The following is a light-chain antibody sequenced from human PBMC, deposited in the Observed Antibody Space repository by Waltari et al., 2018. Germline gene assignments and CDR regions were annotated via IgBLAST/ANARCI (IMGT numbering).Light chain of an antibody. J-gene: IGKJ3*01. CDR2: AAS. V-gene: IGKV1-17*01. Sequence: DRQMTQSPFSLCASSGDSVTITCRASQGISTYLNWYQQKPGKAPKRLIYAASSLESGVPSRFSGSGSGTDFTLTISSLQPEDFATYYCLQYNSNPFTFGPGTKLDIK. CDR1: QGISTY. CDR3: LQYNSNPFT.